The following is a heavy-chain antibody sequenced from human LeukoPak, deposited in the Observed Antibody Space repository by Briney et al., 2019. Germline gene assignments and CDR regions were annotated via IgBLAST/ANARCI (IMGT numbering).Heavy chain of an antibody. Sequence: ASVKVSCKASGYTFTSYDINGVRQATGQGLEWMGWMNPNSGNTGYAQKFQGRVTMTRNTSISTAYMELSSLRSEDTAVYYCARGPVRITMIVVVITKDNWFDPWGQGTLVTVSS. CDR2: MNPNSGNT. J-gene: IGHJ5*02. D-gene: IGHD3-22*01. CDR1: GYTFTSYD. CDR3: ARGPVRITMIVVVITKDNWFDP. V-gene: IGHV1-8*01.